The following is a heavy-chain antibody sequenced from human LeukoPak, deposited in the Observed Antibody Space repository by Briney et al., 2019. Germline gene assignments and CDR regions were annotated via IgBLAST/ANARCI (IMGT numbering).Heavy chain of an antibody. CDR1: GFTFSSYE. V-gene: IGHV3-48*03. CDR2: ISGSGSTI. J-gene: IGHJ5*02. CDR3: ARSLVVGATYPYH. Sequence: GGSLRLSCAASGFTFSSYEMNWVRQAPGKGLEWVSYISGSGSTIYYADSVKGRFTISRDNAKNSLYLQMNSLRAEDTAVYYCARSLVVGATYPYHWGQGTLVTVSS. D-gene: IGHD1-26*01.